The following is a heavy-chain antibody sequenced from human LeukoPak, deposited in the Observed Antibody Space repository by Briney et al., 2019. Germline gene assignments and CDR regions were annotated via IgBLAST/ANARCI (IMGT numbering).Heavy chain of an antibody. CDR3: AKDPSTIYSSGLDY. Sequence: GGSLRLPCAASGFTFRNFGMHWVRQAPGKGLEWVAFISYDESSKKYAESVKGRFAISRDNSRNTLYLQMNSLGAEDTAVYYCAKDPSTIYSSGLDYWGQGTQVTVAS. V-gene: IGHV3-30*02. CDR1: GFTFRNFG. D-gene: IGHD6-19*01. J-gene: IGHJ4*02. CDR2: ISYDESSK.